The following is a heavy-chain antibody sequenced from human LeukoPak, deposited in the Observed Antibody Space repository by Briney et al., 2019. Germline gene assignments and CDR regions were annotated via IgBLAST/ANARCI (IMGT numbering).Heavy chain of an antibody. CDR2: IIPIFGTA. J-gene: IGHJ4*02. CDR3: ASGLSKGFWSGYYTLDY. D-gene: IGHD3-3*01. Sequence: ASVKVSCKASGGTFSSYAISWVRQAPGQGLEWMGGIIPIFGTANYAQKFQGRVTITADESTSTAYMELSSLRSEDTAVYYCASGLSKGFWSGYYTLDYWGQGTLVTVSS. V-gene: IGHV1-69*01. CDR1: GGTFSSYA.